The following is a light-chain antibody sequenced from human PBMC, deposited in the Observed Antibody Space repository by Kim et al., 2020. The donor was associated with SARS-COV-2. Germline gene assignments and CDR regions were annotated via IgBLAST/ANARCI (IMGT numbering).Light chain of an antibody. V-gene: IGKV1-27*01. CDR3: QRYNSAPKT. CDR2: SAS. J-gene: IGKJ1*01. Sequence: ASVGDRVTITCRASQGIASYLDWYQQKPGQVPMLLIHSASTLQSGVPPRFSGTRSGTDFTLTINSLQPEDVASYFCQRYNSAPKTFGQGTKVDIK. CDR1: QGIASY.